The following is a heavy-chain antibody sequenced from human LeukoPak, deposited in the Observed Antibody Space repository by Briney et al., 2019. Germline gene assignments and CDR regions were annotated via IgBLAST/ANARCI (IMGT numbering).Heavy chain of an antibody. V-gene: IGHV3-74*01. CDR2: ISPDGRST. D-gene: IGHD6-19*01. Sequence: PGGSLRLSCAASGFTFSNHWMHWVRQPPGKGLVWVSRISPDGRSTNYADSVKGRFTISRDNAKNTLYLQMNSLRAEDTAIYYCAKVDGTGNSVFDNWGQGTLVPVSS. J-gene: IGHJ4*02. CDR3: AKVDGTGNSVFDN. CDR1: GFTFSNHW.